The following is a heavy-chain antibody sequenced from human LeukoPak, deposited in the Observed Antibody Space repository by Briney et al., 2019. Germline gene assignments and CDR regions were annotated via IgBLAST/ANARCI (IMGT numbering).Heavy chain of an antibody. D-gene: IGHD1-26*01. CDR3: ARDLSGSGIRWYFDL. CDR2: IYYSGST. CDR1: GGSISSGGYS. J-gene: IGHJ2*01. V-gene: IGHV4-61*08. Sequence: SQTLSLTCAVSGGSISSGGYSWSWIRQPPGKGLEWIGYIYYSGSTNYNPSLKSRVTISVDTSKNQFSLKLSSVTAADTAVYYCARDLSGSGIRWYFDLWGRGTLVTVSS.